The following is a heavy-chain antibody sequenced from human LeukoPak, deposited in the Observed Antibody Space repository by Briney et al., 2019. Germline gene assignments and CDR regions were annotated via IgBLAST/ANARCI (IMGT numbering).Heavy chain of an antibody. Sequence: SGGSLRLSCVVSGFTVSSNTMSWVRQAPGKGLEWVSVLYSNYNIYYADSVKGRFTISRDNAKNSLYLQMNSLRAEDTAVYYCARDLYGSGSTHFDYWGQGTLVTVSS. D-gene: IGHD3-10*01. J-gene: IGHJ4*02. CDR2: LYSNYNI. V-gene: IGHV3-53*01. CDR3: ARDLYGSGSTHFDY. CDR1: GFTVSSNT.